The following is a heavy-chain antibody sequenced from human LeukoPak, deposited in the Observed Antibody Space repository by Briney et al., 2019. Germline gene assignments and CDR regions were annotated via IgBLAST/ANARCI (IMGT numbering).Heavy chain of an antibody. D-gene: IGHD2-21*01. J-gene: IGHJ4*02. Sequence: GGSLRLSCAASGFTFSSHGMHWVRQAPGKGLEWVSIISNDGSDEDYVDSAKGRFTISRDNSKNTLHLQMNSLRAEDTAVYYCARGCATPYCFLIDYWGRGTLVTVSS. V-gene: IGHV3-30*03. CDR2: ISNDGSDE. CDR1: GFTFSSHG. CDR3: ARGCATPYCFLIDY.